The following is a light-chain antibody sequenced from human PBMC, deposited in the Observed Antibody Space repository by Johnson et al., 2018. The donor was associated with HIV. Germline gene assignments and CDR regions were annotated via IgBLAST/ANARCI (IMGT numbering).Light chain of an antibody. CDR2: DNN. Sequence: QSILTQPPSVSAAPGQKVTISCSGSSSNIGNNYVSWYQQLPGTVPKLLIYDNNKRPSGIPDRFSGSKSGTSATLGITGLQTGDEADYYCGTWDSSLNVFGTGTKVTGL. V-gene: IGLV1-51*01. CDR1: SSNIGNNY. J-gene: IGLJ1*01. CDR3: GTWDSSLNV.